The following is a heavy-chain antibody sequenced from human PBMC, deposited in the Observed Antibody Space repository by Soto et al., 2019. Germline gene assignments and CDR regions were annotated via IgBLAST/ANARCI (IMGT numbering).Heavy chain of an antibody. CDR2: IWYDGSNK. Sequence: PGGSLRLSCAASGFTFSSYGMHWVRQAPGKGLEWVAVIWYDGSNKYYADSVKGRFTISRDNSKNTLYLQMNSLRAEDTAVYYCARYMEVIESQPYYYYGMDVCGQGTTVTVSS. CDR1: GFTFSSYG. V-gene: IGHV3-33*01. J-gene: IGHJ6*02. D-gene: IGHD3-22*01. CDR3: ARYMEVIESQPYYYYGMDV.